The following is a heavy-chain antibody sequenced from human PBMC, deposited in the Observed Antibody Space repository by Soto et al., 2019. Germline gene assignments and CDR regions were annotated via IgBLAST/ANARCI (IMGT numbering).Heavy chain of an antibody. CDR2: MSGSSSTT. CDR1: GLTFSNYA. J-gene: IGHJ4*02. CDR3: AKNQERELPRVIDF. V-gene: IGHV3-23*01. D-gene: IGHD1-7*01. Sequence: VRLLESGGGLVKPGGSLRLSCATSGLTFSNYAMSWVRQAPGGGLEWVSSMSGSSSTTYYADSVKGRFTISRDRSKNTLYLQMSSLRAEDTALCYCAKNQERELPRVIDFWGQGTLVTVSS.